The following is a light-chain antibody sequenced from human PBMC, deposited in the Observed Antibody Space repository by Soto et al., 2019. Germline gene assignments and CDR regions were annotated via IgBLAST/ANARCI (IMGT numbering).Light chain of an antibody. CDR3: QKYNSAPRT. CDR2: AAS. J-gene: IGKJ1*01. Sequence: DIQMTQSPSSLSASVGDRVTITCRACQGISNYLAWYQQKPGKVPKLLIYAASTLQSGVPSRFSGSGSGTDFTLTISSLQPEDVAVYYCQKYNSAPRTFGQGTKVEIK. V-gene: IGKV1-27*01. CDR1: QGISNY.